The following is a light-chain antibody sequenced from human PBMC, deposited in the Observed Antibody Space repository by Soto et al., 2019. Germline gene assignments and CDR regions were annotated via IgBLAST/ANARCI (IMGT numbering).Light chain of an antibody. Sequence: QSALTQPASVSGSPGQSITISCTGTSSDIGGYNYVSWYQQHPGKAPKLMIYEVSNRPSGVSNRFSGSKSGNTASLTISGLQAEDEAYYCCTSYTSSSTNYVFGTGTKLTVL. V-gene: IGLV2-14*01. CDR1: SSDIGGYNY. CDR2: EVS. J-gene: IGLJ1*01. CDR3: TSYTSSSTNYV.